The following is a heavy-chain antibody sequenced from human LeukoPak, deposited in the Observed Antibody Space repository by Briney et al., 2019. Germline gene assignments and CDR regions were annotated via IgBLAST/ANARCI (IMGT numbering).Heavy chain of an antibody. CDR1: RGTFSSYA. D-gene: IGHD1-26*01. J-gene: IGHJ4*02. Sequence: ASVKVSCKASRGTFSSYAISWVRQAPGQGLEWMGRIIPILGIANYAQKFQGRVTITADKSTSTAYMELSSLRSEDTAVYYCARDIGFTPYWGQGTLVTVSS. CDR2: IIPILGIA. CDR3: ARDIGFTPY. V-gene: IGHV1-69*04.